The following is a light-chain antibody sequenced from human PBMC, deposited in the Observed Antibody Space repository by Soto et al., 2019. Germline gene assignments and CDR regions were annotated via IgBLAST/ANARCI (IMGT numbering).Light chain of an antibody. CDR3: SSYAGSSLYV. J-gene: IGLJ1*01. V-gene: IGLV2-8*01. CDR1: SSDVGGYNY. Sequence: QSVLTQPPSASGSPGQSVTISCTGTSSDVGGYNYVSWYQQHPGKAPKLMIYEVSERPSGVPDRFSGSKSGNTASLTVSGLQAEDEADYYCSSYAGSSLYVFGTGTKLTVL. CDR2: EVS.